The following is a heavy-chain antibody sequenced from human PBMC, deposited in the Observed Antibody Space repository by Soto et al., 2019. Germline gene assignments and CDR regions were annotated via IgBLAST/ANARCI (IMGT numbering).Heavy chain of an antibody. Sequence: GGSLRLSCAASGFTFSSYGMHWVRQAPGKGLEWVAVISYDGSNKYYADSVKGRFTISRDNSKNTLYLQMNSLRAEDTAVYYCAREGASYGMDVWGQGTTVTVSS. CDR1: GFTFSSYG. V-gene: IGHV3-30*03. CDR2: ISYDGSNK. CDR3: AREGASYGMDV. J-gene: IGHJ6*02.